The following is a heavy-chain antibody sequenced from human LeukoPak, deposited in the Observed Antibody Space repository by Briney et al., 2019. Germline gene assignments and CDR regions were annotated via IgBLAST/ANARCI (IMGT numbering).Heavy chain of an antibody. CDR2: ISTSSIYI. D-gene: IGHD2-2*01. Sequence: SGGSLRLSCAASGFTFSSYTMNWVRQAPGKGLEWVSSISTSSIYIYYADSVKGRFTISRDNSKNTLYLQMNSLRAEDTAVYYCTRELGYCSSTSCSSCNDYWGQGTLVTVSS. CDR3: TRELGYCSSTSCSSCNDY. J-gene: IGHJ4*02. V-gene: IGHV3-21*04. CDR1: GFTFSSYT.